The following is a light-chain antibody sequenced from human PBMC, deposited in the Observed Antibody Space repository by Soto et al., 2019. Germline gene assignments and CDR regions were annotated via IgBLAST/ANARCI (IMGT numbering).Light chain of an antibody. Sequence: DIQMTQSPSTLSASVGDRVTITCRASQSISSWLAWYQQKPGKAPNLLIYKASSLEGGVPSRFSGSGSGTAFTLTISSLQPDDFATYYCQQYDGYPLTFGGGTRVEIK. J-gene: IGKJ4*01. V-gene: IGKV1-5*03. CDR1: QSISSW. CDR2: KAS. CDR3: QQYDGYPLT.